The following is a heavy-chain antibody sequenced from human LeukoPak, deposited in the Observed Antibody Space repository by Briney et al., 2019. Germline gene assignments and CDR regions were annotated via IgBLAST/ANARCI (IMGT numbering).Heavy chain of an antibody. CDR3: AGDPGVAFDI. CDR1: GGSISSSSYY. D-gene: IGHD3-10*01. V-gene: IGHV4-39*07. J-gene: IGHJ3*02. Sequence: SETLSLTCTVSGGSISSSSYYWGWIRQPPGKGLEWIGSIYYSGSTYYNPSLKSRVTISVDTSKNQFSLKLSSVTAADTAVYYCAGDPGVAFDIWGQGTMVTVSS. CDR2: IYYSGST.